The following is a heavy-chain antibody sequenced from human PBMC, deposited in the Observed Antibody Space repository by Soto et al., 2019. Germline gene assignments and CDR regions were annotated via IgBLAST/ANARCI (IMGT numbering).Heavy chain of an antibody. CDR2: ISGSGGRT. V-gene: IGHV3-23*01. Sequence: GGSLRLSCAASGFTFSSYSISWVRQAPWKGLEWVSAISGSGGRTYYADSVKGRFTTSRNNSKKTLYLQMNSLRAENTDVYYCAKGYHDYYYYYGMDVWGQGTTVTVSS. J-gene: IGHJ6*02. D-gene: IGHD3-16*02. CDR3: AKGYHDYYYYYGMDV. CDR1: GFTFSSYS.